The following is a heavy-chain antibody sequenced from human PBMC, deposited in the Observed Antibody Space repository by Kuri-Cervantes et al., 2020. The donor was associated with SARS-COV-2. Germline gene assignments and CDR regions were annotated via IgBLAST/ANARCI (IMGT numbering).Heavy chain of an antibody. CDR2: INPNSGGT. J-gene: IGHJ4*02. Sequence: ASVKVSCKASGYTFTGYYIHWVRQAPGQGLEWMGWINPNSGGTKYAQKFQGWVTMTRDTSISTVYMELSRLKSDDTAVYYCARAPPGIQLWLGDYWGQGTPVTVSS. CDR1: GYTFTGYY. D-gene: IGHD5-18*01. CDR3: ARAPPGIQLWLGDY. V-gene: IGHV1-2*04.